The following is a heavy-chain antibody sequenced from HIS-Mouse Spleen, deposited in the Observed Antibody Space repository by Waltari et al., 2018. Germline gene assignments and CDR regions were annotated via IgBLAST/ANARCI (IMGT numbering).Heavy chain of an antibody. CDR1: GGSSSSSSYY. D-gene: IGHD6-13*01. CDR2: IYYSGST. Sequence: QLQLQESGPGLVKPSETLSLTCTVSGGSSSSSSYYRGWIRQPPGKGLEWIGSIYYSGSTYYNPSLKSRVTISVDTSKNQFSLKPSSVTAADTAVYYCAREIPYSSSWYDWYFDLWGRGTLVTVSS. V-gene: IGHV4-39*07. CDR3: AREIPYSSSWYDWYFDL. J-gene: IGHJ2*01.